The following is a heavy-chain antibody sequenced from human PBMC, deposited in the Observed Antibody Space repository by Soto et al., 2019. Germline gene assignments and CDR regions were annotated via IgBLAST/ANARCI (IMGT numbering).Heavy chain of an antibody. V-gene: IGHV4-30-2*01. Sequence: KTSETLSLTCAVSGGSISSGGYSWSWIRQPPGKGLEWIGYIYHSGSTYYNPSLKSRVTISVDRSKNQFSLKLSSVTAADTAVYYCARNEGDSIVTWFDPWGQGTLVTVSS. CDR3: ARNEGDSIVTWFDP. CDR1: GGSISSGGYS. CDR2: IYHSGST. J-gene: IGHJ5*02. D-gene: IGHD3-22*01.